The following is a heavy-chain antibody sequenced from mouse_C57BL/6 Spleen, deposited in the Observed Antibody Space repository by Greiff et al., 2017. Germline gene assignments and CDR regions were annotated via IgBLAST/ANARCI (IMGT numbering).Heavy chain of an antibody. J-gene: IGHJ4*01. CDR1: GYTFTDHT. CDR2: INPRDGST. Sequence: VQLQQSDAELVKPGASVKISCKVSGYTFTDHTIHWMKQRPEQGLEWIGYINPRDGSTKYNEKFKGKATLTADKSSSTAYMQLNSLTSEVSSVYFCARDYYGSSSGAMDYWGQGTSVTVSS. V-gene: IGHV1-78*01. D-gene: IGHD1-1*01. CDR3: ARDYYGSSSGAMDY.